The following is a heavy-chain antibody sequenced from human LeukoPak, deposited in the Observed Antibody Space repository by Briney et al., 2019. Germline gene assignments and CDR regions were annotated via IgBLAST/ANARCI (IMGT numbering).Heavy chain of an antibody. J-gene: IGHJ6*02. Sequence: PGGSLRLSCAASGFTFSSYAMHWVRQAPGKGLEWVAVISYDGSNKYYADSVKGRFTISRDNSKNTLYLQMNSLRAEDTAVYYCARERGQLLWFGEFSGGWDVGEGLRFGSYGMDVWGQGTTVTVSS. V-gene: IGHV3-30-3*01. D-gene: IGHD3-10*01. CDR3: ARERGQLLWFGEFSGGWDVGEGLRFGSYGMDV. CDR2: ISYDGSNK. CDR1: GFTFSSYA.